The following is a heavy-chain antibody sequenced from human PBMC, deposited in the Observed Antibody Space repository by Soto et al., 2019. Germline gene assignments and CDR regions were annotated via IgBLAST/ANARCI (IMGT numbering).Heavy chain of an antibody. CDR2: ISYDGSNK. J-gene: IGHJ4*02. V-gene: IGHV3-30-3*01. CDR3: AGDGPSIVVVPAAKGDKSMVRGVIGFDY. CDR1: GFTFSSYA. D-gene: IGHD2-2*01. Sequence: GGSLRLSCAASGFTFSSYAMHWVRQAPGKGLEWVAVISYDGSNKYYADSVKGRFTISRDNSKNTLYLQMNSLRAEDTAVYYCAGDGPSIVVVPAAKGDKSMVRGVIGFDYWGQGTLVTVSS.